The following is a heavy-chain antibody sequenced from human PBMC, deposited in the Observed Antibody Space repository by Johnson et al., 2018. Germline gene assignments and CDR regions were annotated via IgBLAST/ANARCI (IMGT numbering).Heavy chain of an antibody. CDR2: INHSGST. J-gene: IGHJ6*02. Sequence: QVQLQQWGAGLLKPSETLSLTCAVYGGSFSGYYWSWIRQPPGKGLEWIGEINHSGSTNYNQSLKSRVTISVDTSKNQFSLKLSSVTAAETAVYYFARGVYWSSTSCFRGMDVWGQGTTVTVSS. CDR1: GGSFSGYY. D-gene: IGHD2-2*01. CDR3: ARGVYWSSTSCFRGMDV. V-gene: IGHV4-34*01.